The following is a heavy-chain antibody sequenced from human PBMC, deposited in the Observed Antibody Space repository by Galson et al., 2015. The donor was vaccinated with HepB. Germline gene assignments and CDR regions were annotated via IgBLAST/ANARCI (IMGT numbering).Heavy chain of an antibody. Sequence: SVKVSCKASGYTFTSYAIHWVRQAPGQRLEWMGWINAGNGDTKYSQKFQGRVTITRDTSASTAYMELSSLRSEDTAVYYCARDPSADPRGITYYFDYWGQGTLVTVSS. CDR2: INAGNGDT. CDR1: GYTFTSYA. J-gene: IGHJ4*02. V-gene: IGHV1-3*01. D-gene: IGHD3-3*01. CDR3: ARDPSADPRGITYYFDY.